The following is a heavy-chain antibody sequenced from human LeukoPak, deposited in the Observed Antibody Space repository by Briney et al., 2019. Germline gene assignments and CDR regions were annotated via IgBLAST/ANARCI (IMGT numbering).Heavy chain of an antibody. CDR2: IIPIFGTA. J-gene: IGHJ6*02. V-gene: IGHV1-69*13. CDR1: GYTFTSYY. Sequence: GASVKVSCKASGYTFTSYYMHWVRQAPGQGLEWMGGIIPIFGTANYAQKFQGRVSITADESTSTAYMELSSLRSEDTAVYYCARGVVVPAAMVVRDYYYYGTDVWGQGTTVTVSS. D-gene: IGHD2-2*01. CDR3: ARGVVVPAAMVVRDYYYYGTDV.